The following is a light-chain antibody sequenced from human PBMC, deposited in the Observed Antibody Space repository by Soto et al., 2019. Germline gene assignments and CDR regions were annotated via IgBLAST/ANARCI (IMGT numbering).Light chain of an antibody. Sequence: DIQMTQSPSTLSASVGDRVTISCRASQSVNRWLAWYQQRPGKAPRLLIYDASNLESGVPSRFSGSCSGTEFTLTISRLQPDDFATYFGQQYYNFPDIFGRGTKLDIK. CDR1: QSVNRW. J-gene: IGKJ2*01. CDR3: QQYYNFPDI. CDR2: DAS. V-gene: IGKV1-5*01.